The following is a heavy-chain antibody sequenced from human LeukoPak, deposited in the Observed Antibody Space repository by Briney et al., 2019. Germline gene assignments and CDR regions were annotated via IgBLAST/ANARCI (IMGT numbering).Heavy chain of an antibody. J-gene: IGHJ4*02. CDR1: GSY. CDR3: ARGIGTSWSLDQ. Sequence: PGGSLRLSCAASGSYMTWVRQAPGKWLERVSLIYPDGRTYYTDSVKGRFTISRDNSKNTLYLQMNSLRAEDTAVYYCARGIGTSWSLDQWGQGTLVTVSS. D-gene: IGHD6-13*01. CDR2: IYPDGRT. V-gene: IGHV3-53*01.